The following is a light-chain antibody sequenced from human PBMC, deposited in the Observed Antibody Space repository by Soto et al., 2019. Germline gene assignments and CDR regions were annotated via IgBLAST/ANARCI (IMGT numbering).Light chain of an antibody. J-gene: IGKJ3*01. Sequence: LSCRARQSVTARYLAWYQQRRGQAPTLLIYGASVRAPGIPDRFSGGGSGTDFTLTISRMEPEDFAVYYCQQYGSSPFTFGPGTKVDIK. CDR2: GAS. CDR1: QSVTARY. V-gene: IGKV3-20*01. CDR3: QQYGSSPFT.